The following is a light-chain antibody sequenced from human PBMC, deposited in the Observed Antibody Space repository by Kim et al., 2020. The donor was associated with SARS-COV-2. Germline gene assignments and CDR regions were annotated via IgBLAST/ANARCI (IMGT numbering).Light chain of an antibody. CDR1: QGISKY. Sequence: DIQMTQSPYSLSAFVGDRVTFTCRASQGISKYLNWYQQKPGIAPKLLIYDTSILKRGVPSRFSGSGSGTGFTFTISNLQPDDIATYYCQQYDNHPSTFGQGTKLEIK. J-gene: IGKJ2*01. CDR3: QQYDNHPST. V-gene: IGKV1-33*01. CDR2: DTS.